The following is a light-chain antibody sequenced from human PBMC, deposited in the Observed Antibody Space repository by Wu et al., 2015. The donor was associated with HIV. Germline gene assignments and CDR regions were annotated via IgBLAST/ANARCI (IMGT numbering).Light chain of an antibody. J-gene: IGKJ4*01. CDR3: QHYLTYST. CDR2: QAS. CDR1: QSIGTF. V-gene: IGKV1-5*03. Sequence: DIQMTQSPSTLSASVGDRVTITCRASQSIGTFLAWYQQKPGKAPKLLISQASNLESAVPSRFSGSGSGTQFTLTISSLQPDDFATYYCQHYLTYSTFGGGTKVEIK.